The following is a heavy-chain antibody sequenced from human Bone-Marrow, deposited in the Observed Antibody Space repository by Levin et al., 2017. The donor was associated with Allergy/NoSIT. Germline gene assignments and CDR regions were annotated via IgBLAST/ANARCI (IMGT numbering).Heavy chain of an antibody. Sequence: ASETLSLTCSVSGGSVSSGTYYWSWIRRPPGKGLEWIGYINYRGVTKYNPSLKSRVTISVDTSKNEFSLKVTSVTPADTAVYYCARNRIIVSGGNDYYYGMDVWGQGTTVTVSS. CDR3: ARNRIIVSGGNDYYYGMDV. V-gene: IGHV4-61*01. CDR1: GGSVSSGTYY. J-gene: IGHJ6*02. CDR2: INYRGVT. D-gene: IGHD5/OR15-5a*01.